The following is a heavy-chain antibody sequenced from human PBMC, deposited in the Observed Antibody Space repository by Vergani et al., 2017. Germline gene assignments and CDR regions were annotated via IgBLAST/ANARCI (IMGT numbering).Heavy chain of an antibody. Sequence: QVQLVESGGGLVKPGGSLRLSCAASGFTFSDYYMSWIRQAPGKGLAWVSYISSSSIYTNYADSVKGRFTISRDNAKNALYLQMNSLRAEDTAVYYCAREEWGAAGTYAFDIWGQGTMVTVSS. D-gene: IGHD6-13*01. V-gene: IGHV3-11*05. CDR3: AREEWGAAGTYAFDI. CDR2: ISSSSIYT. CDR1: GFTFSDYY. J-gene: IGHJ3*02.